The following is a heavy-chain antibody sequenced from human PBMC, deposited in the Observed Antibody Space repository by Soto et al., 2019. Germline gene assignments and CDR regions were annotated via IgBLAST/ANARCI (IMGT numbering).Heavy chain of an antibody. Sequence: GGSLRLSCTASGFTFGDYAMSWFRQAPGKGLEWVGFIRSKAYGVTTEYAASVKGRFTISRDDSKSIAYLQMNSLKTEDTAVYYCTRENDYIWGSSDWSDYWGQGTLVTVSS. V-gene: IGHV3-49*03. CDR3: TRENDYIWGSSDWSDY. D-gene: IGHD3-16*01. CDR2: IRSKAYGVTT. J-gene: IGHJ4*02. CDR1: GFTFGDYA.